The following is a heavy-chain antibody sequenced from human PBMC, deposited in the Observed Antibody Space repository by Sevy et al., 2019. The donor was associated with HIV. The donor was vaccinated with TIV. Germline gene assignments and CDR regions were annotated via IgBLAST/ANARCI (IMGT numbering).Heavy chain of an antibody. CDR3: ARDNLLPIMVSMVRGALSYYFDY. D-gene: IGHD3-10*01. CDR2: IWYDGINR. CDR1: GFTFSSYG. J-gene: IGHJ4*02. Sequence: GESLKISCAASGFTFSSYGMHWVRQAPGKGLEWVAVIWYDGINRYYADSVKGRFTISRDNSKNTPYLQMNSLRAEDRAVYYCARDNLLPIMVSMVRGALSYYFDYWGQGTLVTVSS. V-gene: IGHV3-33*01.